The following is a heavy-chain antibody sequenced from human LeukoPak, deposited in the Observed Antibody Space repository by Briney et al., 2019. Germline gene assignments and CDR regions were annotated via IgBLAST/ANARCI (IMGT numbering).Heavy chain of an antibody. CDR1: GDSISSYY. CDR3: ARGPPPDLDY. CDR2: IHPSGST. Sequence: SETLSLTCTVSGDSISSYYWSWIRQPAGKGLEWIGRIHPSGSTNYNPSLKSRVTLSVDTSKNEFSLKLSSVTAADTAVYYCARGPPPDLDYWGRGTLVTVSS. V-gene: IGHV4-4*07. J-gene: IGHJ4*02.